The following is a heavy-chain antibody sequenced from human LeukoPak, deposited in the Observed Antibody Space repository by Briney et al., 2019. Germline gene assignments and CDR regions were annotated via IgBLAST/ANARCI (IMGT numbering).Heavy chain of an antibody. J-gene: IGHJ4*02. CDR1: GVTFSASA. D-gene: IGHD3-22*01. CDR2: IRSKANSYAT. CDR3: SITLSSGYSGD. V-gene: IGHV3-73*01. Sequence: GGSLRLSCAASGVTFSASAMHWVRQASGKGLGWVGRIRSKANSYATAYAASVKGRFTISRDDSKNTAYLQMNSLKTEDTAVYYCSITLSSGYSGDWGQGTLVTVSS.